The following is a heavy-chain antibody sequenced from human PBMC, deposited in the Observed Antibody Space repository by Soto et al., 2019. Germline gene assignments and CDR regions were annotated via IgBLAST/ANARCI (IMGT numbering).Heavy chain of an antibody. Sequence: SETLSLTCTVSGGSISSYYWSWIRQPPGKGLEWIGYIYYSGSTNYNPSLKSRVTISVDTSKNQFSLKLSSVTAADTAVYYCAKRYSGYDDAFEIWGQGTMVTV. V-gene: IGHV4-59*01. CDR1: GGSISSYY. CDR3: AKRYSGYDDAFEI. D-gene: IGHD5-12*01. J-gene: IGHJ3*02. CDR2: IYYSGST.